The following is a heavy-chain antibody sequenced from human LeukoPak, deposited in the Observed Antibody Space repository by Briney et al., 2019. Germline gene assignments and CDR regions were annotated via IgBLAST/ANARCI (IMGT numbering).Heavy chain of an antibody. J-gene: IGHJ4*02. D-gene: IGHD3-10*01. V-gene: IGHV1-2*02. CDR3: ARDLLTMVRGVIITAFDY. CDR1: GYTFTGYY. CDR2: INPNSGGT. Sequence: GASVKVSFKGSGYTFTGYYMHWVRQAPGQGLEWMGWINPNSGGTNYAQKFQGRVTMTRDTSISTAYMELSRLRSDDTAVYYCARDLLTMVRGVIITAFDYWGQGTLVTVSS.